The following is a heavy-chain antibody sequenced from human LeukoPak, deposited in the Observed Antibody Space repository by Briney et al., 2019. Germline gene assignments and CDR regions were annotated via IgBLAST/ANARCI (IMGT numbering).Heavy chain of an antibody. D-gene: IGHD4-11*01. CDR3: ARDVGRDTVTTEIAY. Sequence: ETLSLTCTVSGASVSSNSYHWSWARQAPGKGLEWVSGISSSGSGGNTYYADSVKGRFTISRDSSKNTLYLQMNSLRAEDTAVYYCARDVGRDTVTTEIAYWGQGTLVTVSS. CDR2: ISSSGSGGNT. V-gene: IGHV3-23*01. J-gene: IGHJ4*02. CDR1: GASVSSNSYH.